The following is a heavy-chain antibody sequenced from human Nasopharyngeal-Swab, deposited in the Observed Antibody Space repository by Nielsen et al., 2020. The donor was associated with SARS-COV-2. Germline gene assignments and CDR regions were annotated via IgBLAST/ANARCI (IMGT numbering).Heavy chain of an antibody. CDR2: IWYDGSNK. CDR3: ARGRSSSWEDYFDY. CDR1: GFTFSSYG. J-gene: IGHJ4*02. Sequence: GESLKISCAASGFTFSSYGMHWVRQAPGKGLEWVAVIWYDGSNKYYADSVKGRFTISRDNSKNTLYLQMNSLRAEDTAVYYCARGRSSSWEDYFDYWGQATLVTVSS. V-gene: IGHV3-33*01. D-gene: IGHD6-13*01.